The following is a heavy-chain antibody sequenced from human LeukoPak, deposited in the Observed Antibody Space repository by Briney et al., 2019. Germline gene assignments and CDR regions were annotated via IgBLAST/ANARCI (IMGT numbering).Heavy chain of an antibody. Sequence: SETLSLTCTVSGGSISSYYWSWIRQPPGKGLEWIGYIYYSGSTNYNPSLKSRVTISVDTSKNQFSLKLSSVTAADTAVYYCARRFGSGNYYKYYFDYWGQGALVTVSS. CDR1: GGSISSYY. V-gene: IGHV4-59*12. D-gene: IGHD3-10*01. CDR2: IYYSGST. CDR3: ARRFGSGNYYKYYFDY. J-gene: IGHJ4*02.